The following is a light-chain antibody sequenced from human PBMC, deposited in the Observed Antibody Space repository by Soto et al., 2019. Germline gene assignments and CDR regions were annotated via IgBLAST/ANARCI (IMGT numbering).Light chain of an antibody. CDR1: QNVSSY. J-gene: IGKJ4*01. V-gene: IGKV1-39*01. CDR2: AAS. CDR3: QQSYNNPHT. Sequence: DIQLTHSPSSLSASVGDRVTITCLTSQNVSSYLNWYQQKPGKAPNLLIYAASSLESGVPSRFSGSESGTDFTLTINSLQPEDFATYYCQQSYNNPHTFGGGTKVDIK.